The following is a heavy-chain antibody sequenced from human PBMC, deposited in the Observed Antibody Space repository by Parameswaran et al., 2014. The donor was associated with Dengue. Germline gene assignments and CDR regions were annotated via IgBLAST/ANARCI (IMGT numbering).Heavy chain of an antibody. V-gene: IGHV3-21*01. CDR3: AKNEQLLG. CDR2: ISSSSSYI. Sequence: VRQMPGKGLEWVSSISSSSSYIYYADSVKGRFTISRDNAKNSLYLQMNSLRAEDTAVYYCAKNEQLLGWGQGTLVTVSS. D-gene: IGHD5-18*01. J-gene: IGHJ4*02.